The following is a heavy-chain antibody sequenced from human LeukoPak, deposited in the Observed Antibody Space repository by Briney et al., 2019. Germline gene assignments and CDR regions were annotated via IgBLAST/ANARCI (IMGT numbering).Heavy chain of an antibody. CDR3: ARGYCSSTSCRKWFDP. V-gene: IGHV4-34*01. CDR2: INHSGST. D-gene: IGHD2-2*01. CDR1: GGSFSGYY. J-gene: IGHJ5*02. Sequence: SETLSLTCAVYGGSFSGYYWSWIRQPPGEGMEWIGEINHSGSTNYNPSLKSRVTISVDTSKNQFSLKLSSVTAADTAVYYCARGYCSSTSCRKWFDPWGQGTLVTVSS.